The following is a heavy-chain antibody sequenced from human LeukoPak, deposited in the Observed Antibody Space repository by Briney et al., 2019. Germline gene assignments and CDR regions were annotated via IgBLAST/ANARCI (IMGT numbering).Heavy chain of an antibody. J-gene: IGHJ6*03. CDR3: AKDRYSSSWYASLSYYYMDV. D-gene: IGHD6-13*01. Sequence: GGSLRLSCAASGFTFSSYGMHWVRQAPGKGLEWVAVISYDGSNKYYADSVKGRFTISRDNSKNTLYLQMNSLRAEDTAVYYCAKDRYSSSWYASLSYYYMDVWGKGTTVTVSS. CDR2: ISYDGSNK. V-gene: IGHV3-30*18. CDR1: GFTFSSYG.